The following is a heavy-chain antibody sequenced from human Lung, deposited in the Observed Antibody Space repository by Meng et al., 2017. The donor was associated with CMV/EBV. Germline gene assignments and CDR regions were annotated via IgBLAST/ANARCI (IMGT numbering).Heavy chain of an antibody. CDR1: GFTFNTYA. V-gene: IGHV3-30*04. D-gene: IGHD3-22*01. Sequence: GSXKISXAASGFTFNTYAMHWVRQAPGKGLEWVAAISYDGSNKYTADSVQGRLTISRDNSKNNLYLQMNSLTVEDTAVYYCVRDQGGESMIAVLIERFGMDVWGQGTTVXVS. CDR2: ISYDGSNK. CDR3: VRDQGGESMIAVLIERFGMDV. J-gene: IGHJ6*02.